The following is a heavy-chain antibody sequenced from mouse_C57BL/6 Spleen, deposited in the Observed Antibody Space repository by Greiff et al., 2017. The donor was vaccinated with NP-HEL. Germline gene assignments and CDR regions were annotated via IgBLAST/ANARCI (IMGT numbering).Heavy chain of an antibody. CDR1: GFTFSSYA. V-gene: IGHV5-4*03. D-gene: IGHD1-1*01. CDR3: ASGTVVAPMDY. Sequence: EVKLVESGGGLVKPGGSLKLSCAASGFTFSSYAMSWVRQTPEKRLEWVATISDGGSYTYYPDNVKGRFTISRDTAKNNLYLQMSHLKSEDTAMYYGASGTVVAPMDYWGQGTSVTVSS. CDR2: ISDGGSYT. J-gene: IGHJ4*01.